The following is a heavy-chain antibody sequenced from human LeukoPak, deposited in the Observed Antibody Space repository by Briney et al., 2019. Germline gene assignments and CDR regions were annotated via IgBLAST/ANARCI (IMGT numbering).Heavy chain of an antibody. CDR3: ARRSGYGGFFGY. CDR1: GYSSTSYW. CDR2: IYPGDSDT. V-gene: IGHV5-51*01. Sequence: GESLKISCKGSGYSSTSYWIGWVRKMPGKDLEWMGIIYPGDSDTKYSPSFQVQVTIPADKSINTAYLQWSSLKAADTAMYYCARRSGYGGFFGYWGQGTLVTVSS. J-gene: IGHJ4*02. D-gene: IGHD5-12*01.